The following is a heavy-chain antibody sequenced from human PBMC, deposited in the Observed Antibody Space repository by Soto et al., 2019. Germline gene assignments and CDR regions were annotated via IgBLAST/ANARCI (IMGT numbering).Heavy chain of an antibody. CDR1: GFTVSSNY. CDR3: ARGYSNYVAWFDP. Sequence: EVQLVASGGGLVQPRGSLRLSCAASGFTVSSNYMTWVRQEPGKGLEWISLFYSGGTTYYADSVKGRFTISRDNSKNTLYRQMNSLRAEDTAVYYCARGYSNYVAWFDPWGQGTLVTVSS. CDR2: FYSGGTT. V-gene: IGHV3-66*01. J-gene: IGHJ5*02. D-gene: IGHD4-4*01.